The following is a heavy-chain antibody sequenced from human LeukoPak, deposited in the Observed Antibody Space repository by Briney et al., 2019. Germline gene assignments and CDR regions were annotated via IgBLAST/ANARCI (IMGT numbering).Heavy chain of an antibody. D-gene: IGHD4-17*01. CDR1: GGSISSGGYY. J-gene: IGHJ4*02. CDR2: IYYSGNT. Sequence: SETLSLTCTVSGGSISSGGYYWSWIRQHPGKGLEWIGYIYYSGNTYYNPSLKSRVTISVDTSKNQFSLKLSSVTAADTAVYYCAREKSYGDYGYYFDYWGQGTLVTVSS. V-gene: IGHV4-31*03. CDR3: AREKSYGDYGYYFDY.